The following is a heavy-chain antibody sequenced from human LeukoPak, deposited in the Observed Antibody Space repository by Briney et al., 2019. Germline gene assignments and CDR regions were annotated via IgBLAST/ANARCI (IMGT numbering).Heavy chain of an antibody. CDR3: ARDRTLLGIPFVY. D-gene: IGHD1-20*01. V-gene: IGHV3-30-3*01. CDR2: ISYDGSNK. CDR1: GFTFSSYA. J-gene: IGHJ4*02. Sequence: GGSLRLSCAASGFTFSSYAMHWVRQAPGKGLEWVAVISYDGSNKYYADFVKGRFTISRDNSKNTLYLQMNSLRAEDTAVYYCARDRTLLGIPFVYWGQGTLVTVSS.